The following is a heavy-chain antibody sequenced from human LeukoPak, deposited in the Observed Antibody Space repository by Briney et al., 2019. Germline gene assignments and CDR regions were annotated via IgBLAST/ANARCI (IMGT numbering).Heavy chain of an antibody. Sequence: SSETLSLTCTVSGGSINSYYWSWIRQPPGKRLEWIGYMYYSGSTNYNPSLKSRVTISGDTSKNQFSLKLSSVTAADTAVYYCARDPGGSWSGGGFDIWGQGTMVTVSS. J-gene: IGHJ3*02. D-gene: IGHD2-15*01. CDR2: MYYSGST. CDR3: ARDPGGSWSGGGFDI. CDR1: GGSINSYY. V-gene: IGHV4-59*01.